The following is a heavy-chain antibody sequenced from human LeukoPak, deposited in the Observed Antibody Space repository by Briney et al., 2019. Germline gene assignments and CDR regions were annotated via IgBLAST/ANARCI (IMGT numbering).Heavy chain of an antibody. J-gene: IGHJ4*02. CDR2: INHSGST. CDR1: GGSFSGYY. CDR3: ARADYYDSSGYYYGY. V-gene: IGHV4-34*01. D-gene: IGHD3-22*01. Sequence: SETLSLTCAVYGGSFSGYYWSWIRQPPGKGLEWIGEINHSGSTNYNPSLKSRVTISVDTSKNQFSLKLSSVTAAGTAAYYCARADYYDSSGYYYGYWGQGTLVTVSS.